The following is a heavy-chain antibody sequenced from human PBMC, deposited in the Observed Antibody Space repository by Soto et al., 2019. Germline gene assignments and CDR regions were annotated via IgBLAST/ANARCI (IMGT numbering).Heavy chain of an antibody. V-gene: IGHV3-23*01. D-gene: IGHD3-9*01. J-gene: IGHJ4*02. Sequence: EVQLLESGGGLVQPGGSLRLSCAASGFIFSNYAMNWVRQAPGKGLEWVSAVGGNGLDTYYADSVKGRFTISRDNSKNALYLQMNSLRAWDTAVYYCAGRTGYPFDSWGQGTRVTVSS. CDR1: GFIFSNYA. CDR3: AGRTGYPFDS. CDR2: VGGNGLDT.